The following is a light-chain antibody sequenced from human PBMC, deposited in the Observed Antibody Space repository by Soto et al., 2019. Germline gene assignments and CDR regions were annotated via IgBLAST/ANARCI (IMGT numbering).Light chain of an antibody. CDR2: DDA. CDR3: QVWDSSSDHYV. Sequence: SSELTQPPSVSVAPGQTARITCGGHNIGSESVHWYQQKPGQAPVLVVCDDADRPSGIPERFSGSNSGNTATLTISRVEAGDEADYYCQVWDSSSDHYVFGTGTKLTVL. CDR1: NIGSES. V-gene: IGLV3-21*02. J-gene: IGLJ1*01.